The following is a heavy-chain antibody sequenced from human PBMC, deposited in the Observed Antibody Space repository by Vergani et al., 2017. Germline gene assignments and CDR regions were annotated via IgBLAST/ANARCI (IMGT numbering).Heavy chain of an antibody. CDR2: IYPGDSDT. CDR1: GYSFTSYW. CDR3: ARLXVEGGLDQGNWFDP. V-gene: IGHV5-51*01. Sequence: EVQLVQSGAEVKKPGESVKISCKGSGYSFTSYWIGWVRQMPGKGLEWMGIIYPGDSDTRYSPSFQGQVTISADKSISTAYLQWSSLKASDTAMYYCARLXVEGGLDQGNWFDPWGQGTLVTVSS. J-gene: IGHJ5*02. D-gene: IGHD3/OR15-3a*01.